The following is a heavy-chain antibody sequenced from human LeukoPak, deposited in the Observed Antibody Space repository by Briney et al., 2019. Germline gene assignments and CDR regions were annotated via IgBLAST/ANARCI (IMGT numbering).Heavy chain of an antibody. V-gene: IGHV3-49*03. J-gene: IGHJ4*02. CDR2: IRSKTYGGTT. CDR3: TRGVGQQLIPPDY. Sequence: GGSLRLSCTASGFTFGDYAMSWFRQAPGKGLEWVGFIRSKTYGGTTGYAASVKDTFTISRDDSKSVVYLQMNSPKTEDTAFYYCTRGVGQQLIPPDYWGQGTLVTVSS. D-gene: IGHD6-13*01. CDR1: GFTFGDYA.